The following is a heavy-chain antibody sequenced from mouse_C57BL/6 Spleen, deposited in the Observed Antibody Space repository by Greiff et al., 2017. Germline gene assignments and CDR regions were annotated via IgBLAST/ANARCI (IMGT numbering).Heavy chain of an antibody. CDR2: INPSTGGT. CDR3: ARGGSNYPLFAY. V-gene: IGHV1-42*01. CDR1: GYSFTGYY. Sequence: VQLQQSGPELVKPGASVKISCKASGYSFTGYYMNWVKQSPEKSLEWIGEINPSTGGTTYNQKFKAKATLTVDKSSSTAYMQLKSLTSEDSAVYYCARGGSNYPLFAYWGQGTLVTVSA. D-gene: IGHD2-5*01. J-gene: IGHJ3*01.